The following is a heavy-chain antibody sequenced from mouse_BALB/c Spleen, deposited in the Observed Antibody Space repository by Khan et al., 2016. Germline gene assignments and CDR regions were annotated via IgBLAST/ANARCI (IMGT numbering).Heavy chain of an antibody. D-gene: IGHD2-14*01. J-gene: IGHJ4*01. CDR1: GYTFTDYE. CDR2: IDPETGGT. Sequence: QVQLQQPGAELVRPGASVTLSCKASGYTFTDYEMHWVKQTPVHGLEWIGAIDPETGGTAYNQKFKGQATLTADKSSSTAYMELRSLTSEDYAVYYCTVSYYGYDVGLLAMDYWGQGTSVTVSS. V-gene: IGHV1-15*01. CDR3: TVSYYGYDVGLLAMDY.